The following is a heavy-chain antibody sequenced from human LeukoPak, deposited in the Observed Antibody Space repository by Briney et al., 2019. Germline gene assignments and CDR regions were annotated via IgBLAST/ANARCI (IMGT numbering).Heavy chain of an antibody. CDR2: INNSGDRR. J-gene: IGHJ4*02. CDR1: GFIFSNYA. Sequence: GGFLRLSCAASGFIFSNYAMSWVRQAPGKGLEWVSGINNSGDRRFYADSVKGRFTISRDNSKNTLYLQMNSLRAEDTAVYYCARGWYNFDYWGQGTRVTDSS. CDR3: ARGWYNFDY. D-gene: IGHD6-19*01. V-gene: IGHV3-23*01.